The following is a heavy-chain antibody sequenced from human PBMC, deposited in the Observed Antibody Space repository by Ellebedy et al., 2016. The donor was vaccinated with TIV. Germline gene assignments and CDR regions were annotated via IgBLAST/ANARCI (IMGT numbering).Heavy chain of an antibody. V-gene: IGHV3-21*01. CDR1: GFTFSSYS. CDR2: ISSSSSYI. D-gene: IGHD3-10*01. J-gene: IGHJ4*02. Sequence: PGGSLRLSCAASGFTFSSYSMNWVRQAPGKGLEWVSSISSSSSYIYYADSVKGRFTISRDNSKNTLYLQMNSLRAEDTAVYYCAKGGTMVRGPYFDYWGQGTLVTVSS. CDR3: AKGGTMVRGPYFDY.